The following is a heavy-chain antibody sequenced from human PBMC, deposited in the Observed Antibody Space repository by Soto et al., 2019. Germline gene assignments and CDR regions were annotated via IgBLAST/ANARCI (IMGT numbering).Heavy chain of an antibody. CDR1: GFTFSSYS. CDR2: ISSSSSYI. J-gene: IGHJ4*02. D-gene: IGHD2-21*02. V-gene: IGHV3-21*01. Sequence: EVQLVESGGGLVKPGGSLRLSCAASGFTFSSYSMNWVRQAPGKGLEWVSSISSSSSYIYYAASVKVRFTISRDNAKNALYLQMNSLRGEDTAVYYCARVAYCGGDCYPLDYGGQGTLVTFSS. CDR3: ARVAYCGGDCYPLDY.